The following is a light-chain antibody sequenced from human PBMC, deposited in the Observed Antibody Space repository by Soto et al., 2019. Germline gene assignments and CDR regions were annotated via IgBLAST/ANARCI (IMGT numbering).Light chain of an antibody. V-gene: IGKV1-5*03. CDR2: KAS. CDR3: QHYSDYSRT. CDR1: QSISTW. Sequence: DIQMTQSPSTLSASVGDRVTITCRASQSISTWLAWYQQIPGKAPKLLIYKASRLESGVPSRFSSSGSGTEFTLTISSLQPDDFGTYYCQHYSDYSRTFGQGTKVDIK. J-gene: IGKJ1*01.